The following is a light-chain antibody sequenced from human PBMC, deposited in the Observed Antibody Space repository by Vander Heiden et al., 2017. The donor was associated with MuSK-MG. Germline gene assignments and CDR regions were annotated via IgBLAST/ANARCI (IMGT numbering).Light chain of an antibody. Sequence: DIQMTQSPSPLAASVGDRVTITCRASQTISSWLAWYQQKPGKAPKLLIYKASSLESVVPSRFSGSGSGTEFTLTISILQPDDFATYYCQQYNSFPYTFGQGTKLEIK. CDR3: QQYNSFPYT. CDR1: QTISSW. CDR2: KAS. V-gene: IGKV1-5*03. J-gene: IGKJ2*01.